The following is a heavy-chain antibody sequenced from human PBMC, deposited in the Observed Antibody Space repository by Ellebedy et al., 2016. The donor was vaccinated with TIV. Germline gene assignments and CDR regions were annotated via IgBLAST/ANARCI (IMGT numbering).Heavy chain of an antibody. V-gene: IGHV3-48*01. CDR3: TTAPDY. CDR1: GFTFSSYT. CDR2: ISSSSSSI. Sequence: PGGSLRLSCAASGFTFSSYTMNWVRQAPGKGLEWLSQISSSSSSIYYADSVKGRFTISRDNAKNSVYLQMNSLKTEDTAVYYCTTAPDYWGQGTLVTVSS. J-gene: IGHJ4*02.